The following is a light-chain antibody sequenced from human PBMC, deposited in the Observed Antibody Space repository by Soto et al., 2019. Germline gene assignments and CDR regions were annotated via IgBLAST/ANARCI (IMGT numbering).Light chain of an antibody. J-gene: IGKJ1*01. CDR3: QHYNNWTPCT. Sequence: IVMTQSPVTLSVSPGERATLSCRASQSVSSNLAWYQQKPGQAPRLLIYGASTRATGVPARFSGSGSGPEFTLTISSLQSEDFAVYYCQHYNNWTPCTFGQGTKVEIK. CDR1: QSVSSN. CDR2: GAS. V-gene: IGKV3-15*01.